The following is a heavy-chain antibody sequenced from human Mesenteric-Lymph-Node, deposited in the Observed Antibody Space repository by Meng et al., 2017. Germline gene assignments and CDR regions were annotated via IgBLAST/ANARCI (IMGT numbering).Heavy chain of an antibody. J-gene: IGHJ4*02. CDR3: AKVHDSTWQFDY. CDR1: GFMFSNYA. D-gene: IGHD6-13*01. CDR2: ISRGSGST. Sequence: GESLKISCAASGFMFSNYAMTWVRQAPGKGLEWVSLISRGSGSTYHADSVKGRFSISRDNSENTLYLQMNSLTAEDTAVYYCAKVHDSTWQFDYWGQGTLVTVSS. V-gene: IGHV3-23*01.